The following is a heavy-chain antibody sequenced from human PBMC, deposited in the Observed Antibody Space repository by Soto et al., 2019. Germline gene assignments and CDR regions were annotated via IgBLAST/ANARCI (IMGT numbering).Heavy chain of an antibody. CDR2: INQDEREK. CDR1: GFSFSSNW. J-gene: IGHJ4*02. V-gene: IGHV3-7*01. CDR3: FNVAFGY. Sequence: PGGSLRLSCTASGFSFSSNWMSWVWQAPGKGPEWVANINQDEREKYCADSVKGRFNISRDKAKNSLYLQMDSLRVEDTALYYCFNVAFGYWGRGTLVTVSS.